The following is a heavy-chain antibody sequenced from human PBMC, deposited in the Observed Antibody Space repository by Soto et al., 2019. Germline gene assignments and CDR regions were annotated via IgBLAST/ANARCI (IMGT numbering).Heavy chain of an antibody. CDR1: GFTFSSHS. CDR3: VRDSRRGYGMDV. CDR2: ISGGSKSI. V-gene: IGHV3-48*02. J-gene: IGHJ6*02. D-gene: IGHD3-10*01. Sequence: EVPLVESGGGLVQPGGSLRLSCVASGFTFSSHSMNWVRQAPGKGLEWVSYISGGSKSIYYAASVKGRFTISRDNAKNSLYVEMNSLRDEDTGVYSCVRDSRRGYGMDVWGPGTTVTVSS.